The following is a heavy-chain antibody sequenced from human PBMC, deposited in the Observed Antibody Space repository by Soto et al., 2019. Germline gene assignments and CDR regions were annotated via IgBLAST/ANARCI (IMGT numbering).Heavy chain of an antibody. D-gene: IGHD1-26*01. V-gene: IGHV4-61*08. J-gene: IGHJ4*02. CDR2: ISYSGST. CDR1: GGSISRGGYY. Sequence: SETLSLTCTVSGGSISRGGYYWSWIRQHPGKGLEWIGFISYSGSTSYNPSLKSRVTISADTSKSQFSLKLSSVTAADTAVYYCARYSGTYYVYWGQGTLVTVSS. CDR3: ARYSGTYYVY.